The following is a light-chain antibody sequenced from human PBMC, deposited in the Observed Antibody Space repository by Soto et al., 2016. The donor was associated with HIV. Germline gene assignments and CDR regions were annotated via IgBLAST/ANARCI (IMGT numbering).Light chain of an antibody. Sequence: SSELTQDPSVSVALGQTVRITCQGDSLRSFYGSWYQQKPGQALDLSSMVKNKRPSGIPDRFSGSSSGNTASLTITGAQAEDEADYYCSSRDNSGNHWVFGGGTKVDRP. J-gene: IGLJ3*02. V-gene: IGLV3-19*01. CDR3: SSRDNSGNHWV. CDR1: SLRSFY. CDR2: VKN.